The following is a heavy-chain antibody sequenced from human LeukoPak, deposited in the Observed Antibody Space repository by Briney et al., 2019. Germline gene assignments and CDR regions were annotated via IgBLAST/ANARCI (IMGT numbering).Heavy chain of an antibody. CDR2: IYYSGST. CDR1: GGSISSGDYY. D-gene: IGHD4-11*01. Sequence: PSETLSLTCTVSGGSISSGDYYWRWIRQPPGKGLEWIGYIYYSGSTYYNPSLKSRVTISVDTSKNQFSLKLSSVTAADTAVYYCARADYLYYYYYGMDVWGKGTTVTVSS. V-gene: IGHV4-30-4*01. J-gene: IGHJ6*04. CDR3: ARADYLYYYYYGMDV.